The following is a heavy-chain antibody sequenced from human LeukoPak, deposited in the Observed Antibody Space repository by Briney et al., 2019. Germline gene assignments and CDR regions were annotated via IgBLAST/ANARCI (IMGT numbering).Heavy chain of an antibody. D-gene: IGHD1-26*01. CDR2: IIPIFGTA. CDR3: ARTSGSYLRHYYYGMDV. J-gene: IGHJ6*02. CDR1: GGTFSSYA. Sequence: SVKVSCKASGGTFSSYAISWVRQAPGQGLEWMGGIIPIFGTANYAQKFQGRVTITADESTSTAYMKLSSLRSEDTAVYYCARTSGSYLRHYYYGMDVWGQGTTVTVSS. V-gene: IGHV1-69*13.